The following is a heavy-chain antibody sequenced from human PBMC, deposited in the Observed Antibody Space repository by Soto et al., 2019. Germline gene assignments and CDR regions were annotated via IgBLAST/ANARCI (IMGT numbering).Heavy chain of an antibody. J-gene: IGHJ4*02. CDR2: INPNSGGT. CDR1: GYTFTGYY. CDR3: ARASGYSSSWAEFDY. D-gene: IGHD6-13*01. Sequence: ASVKVSCKASGYTFTGYYMHWVRQAPGQGLEWMGWINPNSGGTNYAQKIQGRLTMTRDMSISTAYMELSRLRSDDTAVYYCARASGYSSSWAEFDYWGQGTLVTVSS. V-gene: IGHV1-2*02.